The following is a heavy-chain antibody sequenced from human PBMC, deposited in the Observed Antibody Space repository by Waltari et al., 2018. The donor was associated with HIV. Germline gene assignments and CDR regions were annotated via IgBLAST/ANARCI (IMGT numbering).Heavy chain of an antibody. CDR3: ARDHAKGSFGELLPLDY. CDR2: IIPILDTA. D-gene: IGHD3-10*01. CDR1: GGTFMNYA. J-gene: IGHJ4*02. V-gene: IGHV1-69*01. Sequence: QVQLVQSRAEVKKPGSSVKVSCKASGGTFMNYAISWVRQAPGQGLEWLGAIIPILDTATYTQRFQDRVTISADESTNTAYLEVSSLRSEDTAVYYCARDHAKGSFGELLPLDYWGPGTQVIVSS.